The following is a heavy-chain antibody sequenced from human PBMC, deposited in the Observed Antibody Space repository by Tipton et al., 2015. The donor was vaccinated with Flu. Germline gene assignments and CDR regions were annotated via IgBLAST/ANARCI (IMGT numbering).Heavy chain of an antibody. D-gene: IGHD6-19*01. V-gene: IGHV3-30*18. CDR2: ISYDGSNK. CDR1: GFTFSSYG. J-gene: IGHJ4*02. Sequence: SLRLSCAASGFTFSSYGMHWVRQAPGKGLEWVAVISYDGSNKYYADSVKGRFTISRDNSKNTLYLQMNSLRAEDTAVYYCAKDNAAAGNLNLVFDYWGQGTLVTVSS. CDR3: AKDNAAAGNLNLVFDY.